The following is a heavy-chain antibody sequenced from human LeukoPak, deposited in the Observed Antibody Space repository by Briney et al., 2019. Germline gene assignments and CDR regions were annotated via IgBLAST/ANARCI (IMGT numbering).Heavy chain of an antibody. CDR3: ARSSSGSFDY. J-gene: IGHJ4*02. CDR2: TSRSSSYK. V-gene: IGHV3-21*01. D-gene: IGHD3-10*01. Sequence: PGGSLRLSCAGSGFTFSSYSMNWVRQAPGKRLEWVSSTSRSSSYKYNADSVKGRFTISRDNAKNTLYLQMNSLRAEDTAVYYCARSSSGSFDYWGQGTLVTVSS. CDR1: GFTFSSYS.